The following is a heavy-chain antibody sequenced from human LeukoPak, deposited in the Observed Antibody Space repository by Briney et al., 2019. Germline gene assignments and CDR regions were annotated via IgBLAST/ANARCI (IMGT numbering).Heavy chain of an antibody. V-gene: IGHV3-7*01. CDR3: ARDGKSKQGFDY. Sequence: PGGSLRLSCAASGLTFSTNWMSWVRQAPGKGLEWVANMKQDGSDKNYVDSVKGRFTISRDNAKNSLYLQMNSLRVEDTAVYYCARDGKSKQGFDYWGQGTLVTVSS. CDR1: GLTFSTNW. D-gene: IGHD4-23*01. CDR2: MKQDGSDK. J-gene: IGHJ4*02.